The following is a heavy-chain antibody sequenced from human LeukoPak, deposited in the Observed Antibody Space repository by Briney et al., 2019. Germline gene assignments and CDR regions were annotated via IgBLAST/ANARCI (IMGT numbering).Heavy chain of an antibody. Sequence: PSQTLSLTCTVSGGSISSGGYYWSWIRQHPGKGLEWIGYIYYSGSTYYYPSLKSRVTISVDTSKNQFSLKLSSVTAADTAVYYCARRRSTSGTIYDYWGQGTLVTVSS. V-gene: IGHV4-31*03. D-gene: IGHD2-2*01. CDR1: GGSISSGGYY. CDR3: ARRRSTSGTIYDY. J-gene: IGHJ4*02. CDR2: IYYSGST.